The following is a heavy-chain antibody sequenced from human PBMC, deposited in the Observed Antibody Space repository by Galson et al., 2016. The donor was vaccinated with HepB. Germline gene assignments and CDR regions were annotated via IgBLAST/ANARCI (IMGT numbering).Heavy chain of an antibody. CDR2: IWYDGSNK. CDR3: AKDPADLEWLHYFDY. D-gene: IGHD3-3*01. CDR1: GFTFSSYG. J-gene: IGHJ4*02. Sequence: SLRLSCAASGFTFSSYGMHWVRQAPGKGLEWVACIWYDGSNKYYADSVKGRFTISRDNSKNTLYLQMNSLRPEDTAVYYCAKDPADLEWLHYFDYWGQGTLVTVSA. V-gene: IGHV3-30*02.